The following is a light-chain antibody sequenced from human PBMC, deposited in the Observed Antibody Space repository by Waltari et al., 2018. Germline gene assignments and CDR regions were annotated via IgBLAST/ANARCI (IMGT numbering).Light chain of an antibody. CDR3: SSFTTGSTYA. CDR1: SSDVGDYYS. J-gene: IGLJ1*01. CDR2: EVT. Sequence: QSALTLPAPVSGSPGQSITISSTGTSSDVGDYYSASWYQQHPGKAPQLILYEVTRRPSGISDRFSGSKSDNTSSLTIYGLQPEDEADYYCSSFTTGSTYAFGTGTKVTVL. V-gene: IGLV2-14*01.